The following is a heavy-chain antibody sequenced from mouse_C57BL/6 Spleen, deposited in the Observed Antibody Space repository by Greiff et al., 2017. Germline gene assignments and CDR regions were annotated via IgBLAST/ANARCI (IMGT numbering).Heavy chain of an antibody. V-gene: IGHV1-74*01. J-gene: IGHJ4*01. CDR2: IHPSDSDT. Sequence: VQLQQPGAELVKPGASVKVSCKASGYTFTSYWMHWVKQRPGQGLEWIGRIHPSDSDTNYNQKFKGKATLTVDKSSSTAYMQLSSLTSEDSAVYYCAIKAQATVSYAMDYWGQGTSVTVSS. CDR3: AIKAQATVSYAMDY. D-gene: IGHD3-2*02. CDR1: GYTFTSYW.